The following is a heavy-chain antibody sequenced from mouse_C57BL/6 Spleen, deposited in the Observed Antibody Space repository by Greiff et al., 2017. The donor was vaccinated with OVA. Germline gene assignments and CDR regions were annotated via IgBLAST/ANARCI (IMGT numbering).Heavy chain of an antibody. CDR3: ASAGGYNGSSFDY. CDR2: IDPSDSET. J-gene: IGHJ2*01. CDR1: GYTFTSYW. D-gene: IGHD1-1*01. V-gene: IGHV1-52*01. Sequence: QVQLQQPGAELVRPGSSVKLSCKASGYTFTSYWMHWVKQRPIQGLEWIGNIDPSDSETHYNQKFKDKATLTVDKSSSTAYMQLSSLTSEDSAVYYCASAGGYNGSSFDYWGQGTTLTVSS.